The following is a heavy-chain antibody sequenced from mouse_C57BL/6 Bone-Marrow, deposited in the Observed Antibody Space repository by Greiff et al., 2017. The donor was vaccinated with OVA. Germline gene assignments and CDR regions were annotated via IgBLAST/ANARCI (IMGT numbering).Heavy chain of an antibody. Sequence: QVQLKQPGAELVKPGASVKLSCKASGYTFTSYWMHWVKQRPGQGLEWIGMIHPNSGSTNYNEKFKSKATLTVDKSSSTAYMQLSSLTSEDSAVYYCAREAIYYFDYWGQGTTLTVSS. J-gene: IGHJ2*01. CDR2: IHPNSGST. V-gene: IGHV1-64*01. D-gene: IGHD6-1*01. CDR3: AREAIYYFDY. CDR1: GYTFTSYW.